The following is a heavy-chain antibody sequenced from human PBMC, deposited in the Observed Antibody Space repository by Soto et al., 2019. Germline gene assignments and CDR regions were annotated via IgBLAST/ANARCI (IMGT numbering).Heavy chain of an antibody. CDR3: ARDMNYYDSSGYSY. J-gene: IGHJ4*02. CDR1: GFTFSSYA. V-gene: IGHV3-30-3*01. CDR2: ISYDGSNK. D-gene: IGHD3-22*01. Sequence: QVQLVESGGGVVQPGRSLRLSCAASGFTFSSYAMHWVSQAPGKGLEWVAVISYDGSNKYYADSVKGRFTISRDNSKNTLYLQMNSLRAEDTAVYYCARDMNYYDSSGYSYWGQGTLVTVSS.